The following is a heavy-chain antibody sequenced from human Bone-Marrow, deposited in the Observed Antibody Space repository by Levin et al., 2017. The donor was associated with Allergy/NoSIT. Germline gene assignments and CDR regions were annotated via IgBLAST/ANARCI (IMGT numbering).Heavy chain of an antibody. CDR2: INHSGST. J-gene: IGHJ5*02. D-gene: IGHD3-3*01. Sequence: PSETLSLTCAVYGGSFSGYYWSWIRQPPGKGLEWIGEINHSGSTNYNPSLKSRVTISVDTSKNQFSLKLSSVTAADTAVYYCARGPIFGVVTPYNWFDPWGQGTLVTVSS. CDR3: ARGPIFGVVTPYNWFDP. CDR1: GGSFSGYY. V-gene: IGHV4-34*01.